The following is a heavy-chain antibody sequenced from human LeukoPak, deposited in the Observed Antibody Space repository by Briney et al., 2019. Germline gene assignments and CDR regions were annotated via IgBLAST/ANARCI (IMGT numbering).Heavy chain of an antibody. CDR1: GFIVSTYY. Sequence: GGSLRLSCAASGFIVSTYYMSWVRQAPGKGLEWVSVLYSDGPTYYADSVKGRLTISRDNSKNTLHLQMNSLRAEDTAVYYCARDRSRMRAFDIWGQGTMVTVSS. V-gene: IGHV3-66*02. J-gene: IGHJ3*02. CDR3: ARDRSRMRAFDI. CDR2: LYSDGPT.